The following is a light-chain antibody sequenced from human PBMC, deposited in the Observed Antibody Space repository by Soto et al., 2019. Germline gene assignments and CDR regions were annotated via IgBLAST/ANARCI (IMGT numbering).Light chain of an antibody. CDR2: DAT. V-gene: IGKV1-13*02. CDR1: QGISSA. Sequence: AIQLTQSPSSLSASVGDRVTITCRASQGISSALAWYQPKPGKAPNLLIYDATSLESGVPSRFRDSGSVSDFARPTSTRHLGIFGAYDGQQFNVYSHVSPLGQGTRLEIK. J-gene: IGKJ5*01. CDR3: QQFNVYSHVSP.